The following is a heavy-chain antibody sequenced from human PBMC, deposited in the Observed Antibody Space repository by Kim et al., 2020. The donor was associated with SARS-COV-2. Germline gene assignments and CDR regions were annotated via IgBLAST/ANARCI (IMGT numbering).Heavy chain of an antibody. CDR3: TKQTWVSDWFDP. V-gene: IGHV3-23*01. D-gene: IGHD3-10*01. CDR2: T. Sequence: TFYAASVKGHSTIPRDNSKNTVSLQMNRLRAGDTAVYYCTKQTWVSDWFDPWGQGTLVTVSS. J-gene: IGHJ5*02.